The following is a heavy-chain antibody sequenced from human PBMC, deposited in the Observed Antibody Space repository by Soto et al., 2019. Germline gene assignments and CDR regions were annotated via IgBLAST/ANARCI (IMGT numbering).Heavy chain of an antibody. CDR2: INHSGST. D-gene: IGHD3-10*01. CDR1: GVSFSGYY. V-gene: IGHV4-34*01. J-gene: IGHJ6*02. CDR3: ARGGGLWKYYGMDV. Sequence: PSETLSLTWAVYGVSFSGYYWSWILQPPGKGLEWIGEINHSGSTNYNPSLKSRVTISVDTSKNQFSLKLSSVTAADTAVYYCARGGGLWKYYGMDVWGQGTTITVSS.